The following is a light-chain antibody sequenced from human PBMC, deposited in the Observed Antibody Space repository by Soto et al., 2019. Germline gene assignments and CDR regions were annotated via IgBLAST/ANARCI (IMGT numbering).Light chain of an antibody. V-gene: IGLV1-51*01. CDR2: DDD. J-gene: IGLJ3*02. CDR1: NSNIGANS. Sequence: QSVLTQPPSVSAAPGQKVTISCSGSNSNIGANSVSWYQHLPGTAPKVVIYDDDKRPSGIPDRFSGSKSGTSATLDITGLQIGDEAYYYCGTWHSTLSVEWVFGGGTKLTVL. CDR3: GTWHSTLSVEWV.